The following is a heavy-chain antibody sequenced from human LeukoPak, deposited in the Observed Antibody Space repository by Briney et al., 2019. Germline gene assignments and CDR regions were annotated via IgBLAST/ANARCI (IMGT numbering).Heavy chain of an antibody. CDR3: ASGQYKANNWFDP. CDR1: GGTFSSYA. J-gene: IGHJ5*02. CDR2: IIPIFGTA. Sequence: SVKVSCKASGGTFSSYAISWVRQAPGQGLEWMGGIIPIFGTANYAQKFQGRVTITADESTSTAYMELSSLRAEDTAVYYCASGQYKANNWFDPWGQGTLVTVSS. V-gene: IGHV1-69*01. D-gene: IGHD3-9*01.